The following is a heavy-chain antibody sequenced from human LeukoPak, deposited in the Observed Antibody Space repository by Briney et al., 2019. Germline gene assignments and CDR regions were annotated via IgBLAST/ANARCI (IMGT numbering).Heavy chain of an antibody. CDR2: FYWSGNT. V-gene: IGHV4-39*07. CDR1: DGSISSSTYY. CDR3: ATGDGYNSYYFNQ. J-gene: IGHJ4*02. Sequence: SETLSLTCTVSDGSISSSTYYWGWIRQPPGKGLEWVGSFYWSGNTYYNPSLKSRVTVVVDKSKNVFSLKLNSVTAADTALYYCATGDGYNSYYFNQWGQGILVTVSS. D-gene: IGHD5-24*01.